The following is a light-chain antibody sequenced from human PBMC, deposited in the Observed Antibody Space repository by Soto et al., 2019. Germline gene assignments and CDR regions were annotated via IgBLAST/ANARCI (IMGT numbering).Light chain of an antibody. J-gene: IGLJ1*01. CDR1: GSNIGAGYG. CDR3: QYYDSNSSKV. CDR2: GSD. V-gene: IGLV1-40*01. Sequence: QSVLTQPPPLPGTPGQTVTISCTGSGSNIGAGYGVQWYQQLPGTAPRLLIYGSDARPSGVPDRFSASVSGNSASLAITGLQTEDEAVYYCQYYDSNSSKVFGPGTKVTVL.